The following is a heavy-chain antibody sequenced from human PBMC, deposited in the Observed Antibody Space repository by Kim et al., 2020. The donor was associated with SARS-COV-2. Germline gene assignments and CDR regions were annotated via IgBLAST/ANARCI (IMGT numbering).Heavy chain of an antibody. D-gene: IGHD4-17*01. Sequence: SETLSLTCTVSGGSISSGGYYWSWIRQHPGKGLEWIGYIYYSGSTYYNPSLKSRVTISVDTSKNQFSLKLSSVTAADTAVYYCARDTPPGPLRAARYGDYWYFDLWGRGTLVTVSS. CDR2: IYYSGST. CDR3: ARDTPPGPLRAARYGDYWYFDL. V-gene: IGHV4-31*03. J-gene: IGHJ2*01. CDR1: GGSISSGGYY.